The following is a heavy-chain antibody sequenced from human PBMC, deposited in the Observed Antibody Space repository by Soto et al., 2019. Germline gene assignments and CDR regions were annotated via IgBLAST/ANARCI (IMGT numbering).Heavy chain of an antibody. Sequence: GGSLRLSCAASGFTSSSYWMYWVRQAPGKGLVWVSRISNDGTSTNYADSVKGRFTISRDNAKNTVYLEMNSLRAEDTAVYYCARDWYYYDTSDHFSADAFDIWGQGTTVTVSS. CDR1: GFTSSSYW. CDR3: ARDWYYYDTSDHFSADAFDI. V-gene: IGHV3-74*01. CDR2: ISNDGTST. D-gene: IGHD3-22*01. J-gene: IGHJ3*02.